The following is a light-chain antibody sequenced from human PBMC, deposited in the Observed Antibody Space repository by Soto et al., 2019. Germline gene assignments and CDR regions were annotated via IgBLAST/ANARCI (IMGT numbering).Light chain of an antibody. CDR3: CSHSDPCTMV. CDR2: DAT. J-gene: IGLJ2*01. CDR1: SSDIGRYNR. V-gene: IGLV2-11*01. Sequence: QSALTQPRSVSGSPGHSVTISCTGTSSDIGRYNRDSWCQQPPGEAPKLIISDATKRPSGVPERFSGSTSGNTASLTISCLHYEDEADYYCCSHSDPCTMVVGGGTQLAVL.